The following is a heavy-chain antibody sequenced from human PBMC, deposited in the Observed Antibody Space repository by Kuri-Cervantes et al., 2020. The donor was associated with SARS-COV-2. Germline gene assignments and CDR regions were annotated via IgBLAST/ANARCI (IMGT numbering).Heavy chain of an antibody. V-gene: IGHV1-69*05. J-gene: IGHJ6*03. D-gene: IGHD2-2*01. CDR1: GYTFTSYA. CDR3: ARAALYLRQHYYYMDV. CDR2: IIPIFGTA. Sequence: SVKVSCKASGYTFTSYAISWVRQAPGQGLEWMGGIIPIFGTANYAQKFQGRVTITTDESTSTAYMELSSLRSEDTAVYYCARAALYLRQHYYYMDVWGKGTTVTVSS.